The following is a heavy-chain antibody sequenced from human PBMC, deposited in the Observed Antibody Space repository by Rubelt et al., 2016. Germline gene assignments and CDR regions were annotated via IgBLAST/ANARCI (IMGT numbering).Heavy chain of an antibody. Sequence: QLEQSGAEVKKPGSSVTVSCEASGGSLSSYGITWVRLAPGQGLEWVGDIVPIFGKTHFAHQFQDRVTLTADQSTNTVHMQLSGLRPADTAVYFYARNEFFPYCGRDCYSFLAHWGQGTLVTVSS. CDR2: IVPIFGKT. V-gene: IGHV1-69*12. J-gene: IGHJ4*02. D-gene: IGHD2-21*02. CDR1: GGSLSSYG. CDR3: ARNEFFPYCGRDCYSFLAH.